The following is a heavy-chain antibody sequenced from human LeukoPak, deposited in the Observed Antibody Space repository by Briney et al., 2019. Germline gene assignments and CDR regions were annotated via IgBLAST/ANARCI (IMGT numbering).Heavy chain of an antibody. J-gene: IGHJ4*02. CDR1: GYTFTSYD. CDR2: FDPEDGET. V-gene: IGHV1-24*01. D-gene: IGHD3-16*01. Sequence: ASVKVSCKASGYTFTSYDINWVRQAPGKGLEWMGGFDPEDGETIYAQKFQGRVTMTEDTSTDTAYMELSSLRSEDTAMYYCATDRRSLGGFDSWGQGALVTVSS. CDR3: ATDRRSLGGFDS.